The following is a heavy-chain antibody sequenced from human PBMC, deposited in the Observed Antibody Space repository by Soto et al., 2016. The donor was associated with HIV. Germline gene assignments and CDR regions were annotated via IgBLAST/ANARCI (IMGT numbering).Heavy chain of an antibody. D-gene: IGHD1-26*01. J-gene: IGHJ4*02. CDR2: IYDTENS. Sequence: QLQESGPGLVRPSDTLSLTCTVTNASTSNTYYWTWIRQPPGKGLEWIGYIYDTENSNFSPSLKSRVAMSLDTSKNQFSLNLKSVTAADTAVYFCASGDTVGAGSGSWGQGTLITVS. V-gene: IGHV4-4*08. CDR1: NASTSNTYY. CDR3: ASGDTVGAGSGS.